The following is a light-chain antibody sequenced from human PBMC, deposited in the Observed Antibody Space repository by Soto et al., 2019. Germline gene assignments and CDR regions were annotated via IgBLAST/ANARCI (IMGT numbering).Light chain of an antibody. CDR2: GAS. CDR3: QQYNNWPRT. Sequence: EIVLTPSPGTLSLAPGERATLSCRASQSVSSSYLAWYQQKPGQAPRLLIYGASSRATGIPARFSGSGSGTEFTLTISSLQSEDFAVYHCQQYNNWPRTFGQGTKV. V-gene: IGKV3-15*01. CDR1: QSVSSSY. J-gene: IGKJ1*01.